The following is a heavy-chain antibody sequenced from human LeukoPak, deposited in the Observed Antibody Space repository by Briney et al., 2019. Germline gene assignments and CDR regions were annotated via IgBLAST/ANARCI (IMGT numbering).Heavy chain of an antibody. D-gene: IGHD6-19*01. V-gene: IGHV3-33*01. CDR2: IWFDGSKR. CDR3: ARAPTLADLDY. CDR1: GFTFSSFG. Sequence: GGSRRLSCAASGFTFSSFGMHWVRQPPGKGLEWVAVIWFDGSKRYYADSVKGRFTVSRDGSKNTLYLQMNSLRAEDTAVYYCARAPTLADLDYWGQGTLVTVSS. J-gene: IGHJ4*02.